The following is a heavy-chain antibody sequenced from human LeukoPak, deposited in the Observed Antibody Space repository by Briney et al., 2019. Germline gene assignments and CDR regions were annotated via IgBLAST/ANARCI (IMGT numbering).Heavy chain of an antibody. Sequence: GGSLRLSCAASGFTFSSYWMNWVRQAPGKGLEWVANIKQDGSEKYYLDSVKGRFTISRDNAKNSLYLQMNSLRAEDTAVYYCARESEPSDLLYGFHAWGQGTLVTVSS. V-gene: IGHV3-7*01. CDR3: ARESEPSDLLYGFHA. CDR2: IKQDGSEK. D-gene: IGHD2-15*01. J-gene: IGHJ5*02. CDR1: GFTFSSYW.